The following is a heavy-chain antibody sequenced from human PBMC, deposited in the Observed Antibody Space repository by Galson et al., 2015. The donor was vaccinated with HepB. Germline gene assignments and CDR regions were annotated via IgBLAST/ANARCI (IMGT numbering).Heavy chain of an antibody. J-gene: IGHJ4*02. V-gene: IGHV3-73*01. CDR2: IRSKANSYAT. CDR1: GFTFSGSA. D-gene: IGHD4-23*01. CDR3: TRLNDYGGNLRDY. Sequence: SLRLSCAASGFTFSGSAMHWVRQASGKGLEWVGRIRSKANSYATAYAASVKGRFTISRDDSKNTAYLQMNSLKTEDTAVYYCTRLNDYGGNLRDYWGQGTLVTVSS.